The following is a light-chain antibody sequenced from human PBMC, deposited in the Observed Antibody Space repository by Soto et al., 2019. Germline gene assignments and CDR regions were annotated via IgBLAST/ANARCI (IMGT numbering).Light chain of an antibody. CDR2: DAS. Sequence: IQMTQSPSTLSASVGDRVTITCRASQTISNWLAWYQQKPGKAPKLLIYDASILESGVPSRFSGSGSGTEFTLTISSLQPDDFAAYYCQHYNSYSSTFGQGTKVYIK. CDR3: QHYNSYSST. CDR1: QTISNW. V-gene: IGKV1-5*01. J-gene: IGKJ1*01.